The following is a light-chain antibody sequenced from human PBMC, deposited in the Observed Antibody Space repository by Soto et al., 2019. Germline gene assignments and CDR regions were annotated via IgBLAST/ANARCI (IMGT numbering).Light chain of an antibody. J-gene: IGKJ5*01. Sequence: EIVLTQSPGTLSLSPGERATLSCRTRQSVSNNNVAWYQHKPGQAPRLLIYGASTRATGISARFSGSGSGTEFTLTISSLQSEDFPVYYCQQYEKWPPSITFGQGTRLEIK. V-gene: IGKV3-15*01. CDR3: QQYEKWPPSIT. CDR2: GAS. CDR1: QSVSNNN.